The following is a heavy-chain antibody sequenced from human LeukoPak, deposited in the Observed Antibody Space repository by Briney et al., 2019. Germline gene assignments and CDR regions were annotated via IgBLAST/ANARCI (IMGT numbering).Heavy chain of an antibody. J-gene: IGHJ3*02. Sequence: PSEALSLTCTVSGGSISSYYWSWIRQPPGKGLEWIGYMYYSGSTNYNPSLKSRVTISVDTSKNQISLKLRSVTAADTAVYYCARPRPYYDSSGYYADIWGQGTMVTVSS. CDR3: ARPRPYYDSSGYYADI. D-gene: IGHD3-22*01. CDR1: GGSISSYY. V-gene: IGHV4-59*08. CDR2: MYYSGST.